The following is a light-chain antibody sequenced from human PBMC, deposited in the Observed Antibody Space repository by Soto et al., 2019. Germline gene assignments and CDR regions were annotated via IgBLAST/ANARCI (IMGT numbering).Light chain of an antibody. V-gene: IGLV2-23*02. CDR3: CSYGGSRTL. Sequence: QSALTQPASVSGSPGQSITISCTGTSSDVGSYNLVSWYQQHPGKAPKLMIYEVNKRPSGVSNRFSGSKSGNTASLTISGLQAEDEADYYCCSYGGSRTLFGGGTKLTVL. CDR1: SSDVGSYNL. J-gene: IGLJ2*01. CDR2: EVN.